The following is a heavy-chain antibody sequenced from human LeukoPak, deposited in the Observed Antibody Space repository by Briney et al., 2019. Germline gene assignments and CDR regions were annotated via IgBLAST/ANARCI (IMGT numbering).Heavy chain of an antibody. CDR1: GGSINNYY. CDR2: IYTSGST. J-gene: IGHJ5*02. CDR3: ARGRTHLIDP. V-gene: IGHV4-4*07. Sequence: SETLSLTCTVSGGSINNYYWSWIRQPAGKGLEWIGRIYTSGSTNYNSSLKSRLTMSVDTSKNQFSLNLSSVTAADTAVYYCARGRTHLIDPWGQGTLVTVSS.